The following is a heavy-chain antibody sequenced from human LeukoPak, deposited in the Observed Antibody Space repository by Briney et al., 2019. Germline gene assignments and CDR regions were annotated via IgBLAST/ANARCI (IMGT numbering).Heavy chain of an antibody. Sequence: SETLSLTCTVSGGSISSYYWSWIRQPPGKGLEWIGYIYYSGSTNYNPSLKSRVTISVDTSKNQSSLKLSSVTAADTAVYYCARLHRNDGHIRFDYWGQGTLVTVSS. J-gene: IGHJ4*02. V-gene: IGHV4-59*08. CDR2: IYYSGST. CDR1: GGSISSYY. D-gene: IGHD1-1*01. CDR3: ARLHRNDGHIRFDY.